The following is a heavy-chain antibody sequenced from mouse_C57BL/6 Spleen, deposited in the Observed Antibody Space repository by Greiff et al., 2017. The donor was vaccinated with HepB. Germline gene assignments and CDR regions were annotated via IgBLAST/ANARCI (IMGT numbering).Heavy chain of an antibody. CDR2: INPYNGGT. CDR1: GYTFTDYY. Sequence: VQLQQSGPVLVKPGASVKMSCKASGYTFTDYYMNWVKQSHGKSLEWIGVINPYNGGTSYNQKFKGKATLTVDKSSSTAYMELNSLTSEDSAVYYCARRTVVAYYAMDYWGQGTSVTVSS. D-gene: IGHD1-1*01. J-gene: IGHJ4*01. CDR3: ARRTVVAYYAMDY. V-gene: IGHV1-19*01.